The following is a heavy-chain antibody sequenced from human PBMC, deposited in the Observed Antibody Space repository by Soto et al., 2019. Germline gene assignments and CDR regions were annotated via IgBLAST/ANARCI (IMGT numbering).Heavy chain of an antibody. CDR2: IKSKTDGGTT. Sequence: EVQLVESGGGLVKPGGSLRLSCAASGFTFSNAWLSWVRQAPGKGLEWVGRIKSKTDGGTTDYAAPVKGRFTISRDDSKNTLYLQMNSLKTEDTAVYYCTTDHPLFRYFDYFDYWGQGTLVTVSS. D-gene: IGHD3-9*01. CDR1: GFTFSNAW. J-gene: IGHJ4*02. CDR3: TTDHPLFRYFDYFDY. V-gene: IGHV3-15*01.